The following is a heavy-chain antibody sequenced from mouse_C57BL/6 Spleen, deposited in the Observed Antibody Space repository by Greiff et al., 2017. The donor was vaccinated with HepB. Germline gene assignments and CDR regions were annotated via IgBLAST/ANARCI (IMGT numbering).Heavy chain of an antibody. CDR2: IYPGDGDT. J-gene: IGHJ2*01. D-gene: IGHD1-1*01. Sequence: LVEPGASVKISCKASGYAFSSSWMNWVKQRPGKGLEWIGRIYPGDGDTNYNGKFKGKATLTADKSSSTAYMQLSSLTSEDSAVYFCARGTTVVATGEFDYWGQGTTLTVSS. V-gene: IGHV1-82*01. CDR1: GYAFSSSW. CDR3: ARGTTVVATGEFDY.